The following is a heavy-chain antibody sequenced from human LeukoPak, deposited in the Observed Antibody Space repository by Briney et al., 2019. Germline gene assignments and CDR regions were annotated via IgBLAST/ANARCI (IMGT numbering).Heavy chain of an antibody. D-gene: IGHD3-16*01. CDR3: ARDQFYD. CDR2: ISYDGSNK. V-gene: IGHV3-30-3*01. CDR1: GFTFSSYW. Sequence: TGGSLRLSCAASGFTFSSYWMSWIRQAPGKGLEWVAVISYDGSNKYYADSVKGRFTISRDNSKNTIYLQMDSLRAEDTAVYYCARDQFYDWGQGTLVTVSS. J-gene: IGHJ4*02.